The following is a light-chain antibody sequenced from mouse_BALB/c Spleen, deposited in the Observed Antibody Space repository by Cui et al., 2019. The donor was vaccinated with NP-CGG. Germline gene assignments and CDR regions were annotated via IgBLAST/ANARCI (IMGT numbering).Light chain of an antibody. J-gene: IGLJ1*01. V-gene: IGLV1*01. CDR1: TGAITTSNY. Sequence: QAVVTQESALTTSPGETVTLTCRSSTGAITTSNYANWVQEKPDHLFTGLIGGTNNRAPGVPARFSGPLIGDKAALTITGTQTEDEAIYFCALWYSNHWVFGGGTKLIVL. CDR3: ALWYSNHWV. CDR2: GTN.